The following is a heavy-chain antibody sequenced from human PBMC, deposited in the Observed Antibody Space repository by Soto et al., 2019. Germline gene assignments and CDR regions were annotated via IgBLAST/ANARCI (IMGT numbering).Heavy chain of an antibody. D-gene: IGHD2-15*01. CDR3: VRVSGYCSGGSCKIEGQIDC. Sequence: QVQLVQSGAEVKKPGSSVKVSCKASGGTFSSYTISWVRQAPGQGLEWMGRIIPILGIANYAQKFQGRVTVNADKPTTTAFMVRSSLRAEDTAVYYCVRVSGYCSGGSCKIEGQIDCWGQGTLVTVSS. V-gene: IGHV1-69*02. CDR2: IIPILGIA. CDR1: GGTFSSYT. J-gene: IGHJ4*02.